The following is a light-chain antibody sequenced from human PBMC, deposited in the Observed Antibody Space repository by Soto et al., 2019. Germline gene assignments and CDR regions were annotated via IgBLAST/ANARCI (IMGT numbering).Light chain of an antibody. CDR2: DAS. Sequence: PGETATLSCRASQTVGTYLAWYQQKPGQAPRLLISDASNRATGVPTRLSGSGSGTDFTLTISSLEPEDFAVYFCQQRNNWPRITFGEGTRLEIK. V-gene: IGKV3-11*01. CDR1: QTVGTY. CDR3: QQRNNWPRIT. J-gene: IGKJ5*01.